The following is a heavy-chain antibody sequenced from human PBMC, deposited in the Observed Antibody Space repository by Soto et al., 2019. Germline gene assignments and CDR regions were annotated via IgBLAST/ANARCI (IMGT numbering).Heavy chain of an antibody. J-gene: IGHJ5*02. Sequence: GASVKVSCKASGYTFTSYGISWVRQAPGQGLEWMGWISAYNGNTNYAQKLQGRVTMTTDTSTSTAYMELRSLRSDDTAVYYCARETIAARFTDWFDPWGQGTLVTVSS. CDR2: ISAYNGNT. CDR3: ARETIAARFTDWFDP. V-gene: IGHV1-18*01. D-gene: IGHD6-6*01. CDR1: GYTFTSYG.